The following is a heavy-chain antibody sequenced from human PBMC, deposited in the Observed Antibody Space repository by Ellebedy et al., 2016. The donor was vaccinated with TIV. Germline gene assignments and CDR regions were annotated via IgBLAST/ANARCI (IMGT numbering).Heavy chain of an antibody. J-gene: IGHJ4*02. Sequence: SETLSLXCTVSGYSISSGYYWGWVRQPPGKGLEWFGSINHSGTTYYNPSLKSRVTISVDTSKNQFSLKLSSVTAADTAIYYCARSARGGYSGYEGYWGQGTLVTVSS. V-gene: IGHV4-38-2*02. D-gene: IGHD5-12*01. CDR2: INHSGTT. CDR1: GYSISSGYY. CDR3: ARSARGGYSGYEGY.